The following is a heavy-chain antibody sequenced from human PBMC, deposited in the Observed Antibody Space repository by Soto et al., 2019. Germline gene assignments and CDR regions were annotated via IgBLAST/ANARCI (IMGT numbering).Heavy chain of an antibody. CDR3: ARGGIAAAGTSFDY. J-gene: IGHJ4*02. Sequence: TGGSLRLSCAASEFTFSSYDMHWVRQATGKGLEWVSAIGTAGDTYYPGSVKGRFTISRENAKNSLYLQMNSLRAEDTAVYYCARGGIAAAGTSFDYWGQGTLVTVSS. V-gene: IGHV3-13*01. CDR2: IGTAGDT. D-gene: IGHD6-13*01. CDR1: EFTFSSYD.